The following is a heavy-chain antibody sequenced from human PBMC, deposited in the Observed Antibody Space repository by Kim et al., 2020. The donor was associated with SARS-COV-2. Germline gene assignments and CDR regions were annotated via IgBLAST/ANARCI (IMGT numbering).Heavy chain of an antibody. CDR2: IYYSGST. CDR1: GGSISSYY. V-gene: IGHV4-59*01. J-gene: IGHJ4*02. D-gene: IGHD3-10*01. CDR3: ARAPAYYYGSGSYFGHFDY. Sequence: SETLSLTCTVSGGSISSYYWSWIRQPPGKGLEWIGYIYYSGSTNYNPSLKSRVTISVDTSKNQFSLNLSSVTAADTAVYYCARAPAYYYGSGSYFGHFDYWGQGTLSPSPQ.